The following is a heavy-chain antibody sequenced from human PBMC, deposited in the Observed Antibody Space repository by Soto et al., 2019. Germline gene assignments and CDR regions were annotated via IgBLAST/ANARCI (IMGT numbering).Heavy chain of an antibody. V-gene: IGHV3-30*03. D-gene: IGHD3-3*01. CDR3: ARWRRESSLDY. CDR2: MSYDGNNQ. J-gene: IGHJ4*02. CDR1: GFTFSSYA. Sequence: PGGSLRLSCAASGFTFSSYAMHWVRQAPGKGLEWVAIMSYDGNNQYYADSVKGRFTISRDNFKNTLHLQMNSLRAEDTAVYYCARWRRESSLDYWGQGTLVTVSS.